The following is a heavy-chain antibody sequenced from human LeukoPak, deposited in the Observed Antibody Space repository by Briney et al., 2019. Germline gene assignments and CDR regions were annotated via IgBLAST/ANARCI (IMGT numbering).Heavy chain of an antibody. Sequence: PGGSLRLSCAASGFTFRDSAMSWVRQAPGKGLEWVSLISFSGTNAYYADSVKGRFTISRDNSKDTLYLQMNSLRAEDAAVYYCAQVGATGYWGRGTLVTVSS. D-gene: IGHD1-26*01. V-gene: IGHV3-23*01. CDR3: AQVGATGY. J-gene: IGHJ4*02. CDR1: GFTFRDSA. CDR2: ISFSGTNA.